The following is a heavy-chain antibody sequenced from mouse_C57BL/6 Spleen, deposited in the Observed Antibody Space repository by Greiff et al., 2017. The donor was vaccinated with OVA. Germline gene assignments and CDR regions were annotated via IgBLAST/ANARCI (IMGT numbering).Heavy chain of an antibody. Sequence: QVHVKQPGAELVKPGASVKMSCKASGYTFTSYWITWVKQRPGQGLEWIGDIYPGSGSTNYNEKFKSKATLTVDTSSSTAYMQLSSLTSEDSAVYYCARDTTVVATRNYWGQGTTLTVSS. CDR1: GYTFTSYW. D-gene: IGHD1-1*01. V-gene: IGHV1-55*01. CDR3: ARDTTVVATRNY. J-gene: IGHJ2*01. CDR2: IYPGSGST.